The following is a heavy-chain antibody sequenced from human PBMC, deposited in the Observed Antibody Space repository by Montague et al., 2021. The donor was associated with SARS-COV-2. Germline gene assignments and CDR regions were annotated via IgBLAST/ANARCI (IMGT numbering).Heavy chain of an antibody. CDR2: ISGSGGNT. CDR3: VGKNYYGSGIFSTFDY. D-gene: IGHD3-10*01. V-gene: IGHV3-23*01. J-gene: IGHJ4*02. CDR1: GYSFINYA. Sequence: SLRLSCAASGYSFINYAMGWVRQAPGKGLEWVSVISGSGGNTYFADSVRGRFTISRDNSKNTLYLQMNSLRAEDTAVYYCVGKNYYGSGIFSTFDYWGQGTLVTVSS.